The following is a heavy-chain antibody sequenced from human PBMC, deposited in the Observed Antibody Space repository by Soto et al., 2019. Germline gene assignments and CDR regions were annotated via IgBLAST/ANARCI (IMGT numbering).Heavy chain of an antibody. CDR3: APHPGGGGY. D-gene: IGHD3-10*01. J-gene: IGHJ4*02. Sequence: EVQLVESGGGLIQPGGSLRLSCAVSGFTVSNNYMSWVRQAPGKGLEGVSVIYSGGYTAYGDSVKGRFTISRDNSKNTLFLQMKSLGAAAPGCFYWAPHPGGGGYWGQGTLVTVSS. V-gene: IGHV3-53*01. CDR2: IYSGGYT. CDR1: GFTVSNNY.